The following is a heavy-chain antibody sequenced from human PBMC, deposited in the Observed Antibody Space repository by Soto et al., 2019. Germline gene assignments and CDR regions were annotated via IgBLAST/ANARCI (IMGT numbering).Heavy chain of an antibody. V-gene: IGHV4-59*01. D-gene: IGHD6-13*01. CDR3: ARGLTAAGPFAP. CDR2: IYYSGST. CDR1: GGSINSSF. J-gene: IGHJ5*02. Sequence: SDTLSLTCTVSGGSINSSFWSWIRQPPGKGLEWIGYIYYSGSTNYNPSLKSRVTISIDTSKNQFSLKLTSVTAADTAVYYCARGLTAAGPFAPWGQGTLVTVSS.